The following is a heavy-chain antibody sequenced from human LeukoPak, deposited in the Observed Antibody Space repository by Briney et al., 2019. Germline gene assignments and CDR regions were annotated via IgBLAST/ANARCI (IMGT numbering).Heavy chain of an antibody. CDR1: GGSFSGYY. CDR2: INHSGGT. J-gene: IGHJ1*01. Sequence: SETLSLTCAVYGGSFSGYYWSWIRQPPGKGLEWIGEINHSGGTNYNPSLKSRVTVSVDTSKNQFSLKLSSVTAADTAVYYCARGRYYPPYFQHWGQGTLVTVSS. V-gene: IGHV4-34*01. D-gene: IGHD3-22*01. CDR3: ARGRYYPPYFQH.